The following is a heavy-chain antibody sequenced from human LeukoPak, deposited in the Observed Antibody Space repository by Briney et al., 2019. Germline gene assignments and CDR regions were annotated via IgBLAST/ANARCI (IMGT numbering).Heavy chain of an antibody. CDR2: IYTSGST. CDR1: GGSISSGSYY. CDR3: ARGGYAVPADY. D-gene: IGHD5-12*01. J-gene: IGHJ4*02. Sequence: PSETLSLTCTVSGGSISSGSYYWSWIRQPAGKGLEWIGRIYTSGSTNYNPSLKSRVTISVDTSKNQFSLKLSSVTAADTAVYYCARGGYAVPADYWGQGTLVTVSS. V-gene: IGHV4-61*02.